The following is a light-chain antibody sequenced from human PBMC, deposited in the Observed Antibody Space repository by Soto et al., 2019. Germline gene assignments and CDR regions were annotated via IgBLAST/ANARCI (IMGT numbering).Light chain of an antibody. CDR2: GAF. Sequence: IGMKQSPVTLSVSPGERATLSCRASQSVSSNLAWYQQKPGQAPSLLIYGAFTRATGIPARFSGTGSGTEFTLTISSLEPEDFAVYYCQQYNNWPRTFGQGTKVDIK. J-gene: IGKJ1*01. CDR3: QQYNNWPRT. CDR1: QSVSSN. V-gene: IGKV3-15*01.